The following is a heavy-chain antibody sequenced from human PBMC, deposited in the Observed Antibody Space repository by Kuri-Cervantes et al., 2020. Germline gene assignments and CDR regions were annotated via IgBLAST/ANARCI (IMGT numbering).Heavy chain of an antibody. Sequence: ESLRLSCALSGGSISSSKWWCWVRPPPGTELEWFGYIYHSGSTYYNPSLKSRVTISVDRSKNQFSLKLSSVTAADTAVYYCARGVGYGDHVQWFDPWGQGTLVTVSS. V-gene: IGHV4-4*02. CDR1: GGSISSSKW. CDR2: IYHSGST. D-gene: IGHD4-17*01. CDR3: ARGVGYGDHVQWFDP. J-gene: IGHJ5*02.